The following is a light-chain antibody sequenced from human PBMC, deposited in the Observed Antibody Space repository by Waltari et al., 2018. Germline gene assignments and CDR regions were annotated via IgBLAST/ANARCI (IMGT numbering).Light chain of an antibody. V-gene: IGLV3-1*01. Sequence: SYELTQPPSVSVSPGQTASITCSGDKLGDKYTYWYQQKPGQSPVLVIFQDIKRPSGSPERFSGSNSGNTATLAISGTQPMDEADYYCQAWDSSTVVFGGGTKLTVL. J-gene: IGLJ3*02. CDR2: QDI. CDR1: KLGDKY. CDR3: QAWDSSTVV.